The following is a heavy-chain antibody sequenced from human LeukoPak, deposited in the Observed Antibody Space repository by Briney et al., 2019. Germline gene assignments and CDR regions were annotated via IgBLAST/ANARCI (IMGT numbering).Heavy chain of an antibody. CDR1: GGSFSGYY. CDR2: INHSGST. V-gene: IGHV4-34*01. J-gene: IGHJ4*02. CDR3: ARVVYSYGYGAFDY. Sequence: SETLSLTCAVYGGSFSGYYWSWIRQPPGKGLEWIGEINHSGSTNYNPSLKSRVTISVDTSKNQFSLKLSSVTAADTAVYYCARVVYSYGYGAFDYWGQGTLVTVSS. D-gene: IGHD5-18*01.